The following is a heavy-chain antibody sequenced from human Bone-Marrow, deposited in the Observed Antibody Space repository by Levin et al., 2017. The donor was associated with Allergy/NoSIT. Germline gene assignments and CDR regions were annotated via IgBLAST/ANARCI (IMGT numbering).Heavy chain of an antibody. J-gene: IGHJ4*02. V-gene: IGHV4-61*02. CDR3: ARESGYAARLDY. CDR2: IYTSGST. Sequence: KSSETLSLTCTVSGGSISSGSYYWTWIRQPAGKGLEWIGRIYTSGSTNYSPSLKSRVTISPDTSKNQVSLRLTSVTAADTAMYYCARESGYAARLDYWGQGTLVTVSS. CDR1: GGSISSGSYY. D-gene: IGHD3-16*01.